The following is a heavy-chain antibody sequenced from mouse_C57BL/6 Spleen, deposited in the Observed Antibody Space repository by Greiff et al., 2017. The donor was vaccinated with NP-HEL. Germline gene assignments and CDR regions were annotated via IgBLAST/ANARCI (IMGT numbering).Heavy chain of an antibody. Sequence: EVQLQQSGPELVKPGASVKMSCKASGYTFTDYNMHWVKQSHGKSLEWIGYINPNNGGTSYNQKFKGKATLTVNKSSSTAYMELRSLTSEASAVYYCARGGLGLYFDYWGQGTTLTVSS. CDR3: ARGGLGLYFDY. D-gene: IGHD4-1*01. V-gene: IGHV1-22*01. CDR1: GYTFTDYN. CDR2: INPNNGGT. J-gene: IGHJ2*01.